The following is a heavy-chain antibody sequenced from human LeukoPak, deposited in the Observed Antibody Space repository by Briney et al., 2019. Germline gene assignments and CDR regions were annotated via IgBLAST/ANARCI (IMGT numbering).Heavy chain of an antibody. CDR3: ARVPIVVVVAAKGYWFDP. CDR2: ISAYNGNT. CDR1: GYTFTSYG. J-gene: IGHJ5*02. D-gene: IGHD2-15*01. Sequence: ASVKVSCKASGYTFTSYGISWVRQAPGQGLEWMGWISAYNGNTNYAQKLQGRVTMTTDTSTSTAYMELRSLRSDDTAVYYCARVPIVVVVAAKGYWFDPWGQGTLVTVSP. V-gene: IGHV1-18*01.